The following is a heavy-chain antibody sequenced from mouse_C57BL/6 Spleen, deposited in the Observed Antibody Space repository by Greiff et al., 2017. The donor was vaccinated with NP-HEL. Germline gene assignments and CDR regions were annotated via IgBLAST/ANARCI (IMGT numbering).Heavy chain of an antibody. CDR3: ARGESMITRGYYLDY. V-gene: IGHV5-17*01. CDR2: ISSGSSSI. D-gene: IGHD2-4*01. J-gene: IGHJ2*01. Sequence: EVQGVESGGGLVKPGGSLKLSCAASGFTFSDYGMHWVRQAPEKGLEWVAYISSGSSSIYYADTVKGRFTISRDNAKNTLFLQLTSLRAEDTAMYYGARGESMITRGYYLDYWGQGTTLTVSS. CDR1: GFTFSDYG.